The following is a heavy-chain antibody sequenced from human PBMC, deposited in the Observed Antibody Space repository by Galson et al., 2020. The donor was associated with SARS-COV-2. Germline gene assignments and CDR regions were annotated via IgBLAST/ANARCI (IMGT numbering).Heavy chain of an antibody. V-gene: IGHV4-59*01. D-gene: IGHD6-19*01. CDR3: ARDPGKSGWYGYYYGLDV. CDR2: VYYNGST. CDR1: GSSISSYY. J-gene: IGHJ6*02. Sequence: ETSETLSLTCTVSGSSISSYYWSWIRHLPGKGLEWIGFVYYNGSTNYNPSLKSRVTISVDTSKNHFSLKLTSVTAADTAVYYCARDPGKSGWYGYYYGLDVWGQGTTVTVSS.